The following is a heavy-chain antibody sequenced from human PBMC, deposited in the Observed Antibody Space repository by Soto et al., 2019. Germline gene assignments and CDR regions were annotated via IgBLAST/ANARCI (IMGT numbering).Heavy chain of an antibody. CDR2: ISGSGGST. CDR3: AKDLLWLDYYDSSGYPHVFVFAY. D-gene: IGHD3-22*01. Sequence: LTLSSTDPDSTISNYGMSRVRHPPRKGPELVSGISGSGGSTYYVHSVHGWFTISRDNSKNTLYLQMNSLRAEDTAVYYCAKDLLWLDYYDSSGYPHVFVFAYWGQGTLVTVSS. V-gene: IGHV3-23*01. J-gene: IGHJ4*02. CDR1: DSTISNYG.